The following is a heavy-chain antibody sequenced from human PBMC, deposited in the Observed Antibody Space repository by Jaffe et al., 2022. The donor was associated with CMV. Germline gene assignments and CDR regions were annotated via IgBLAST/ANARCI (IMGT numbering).Heavy chain of an antibody. CDR3: VRGNGWDWRFDL. D-gene: IGHD6-19*01. J-gene: IGHJ2*01. Sequence: QVQLQESGPGLVKPSETLSLTCTVSGGSISSYYWTWIRQPPGKGLEWIGFIYYTGSTKFNPSLKSRVTISVDTSKNQFSLKVSSVTAADTAVYYCVRGNGWDWRFDLWGRGTLVTVSS. V-gene: IGHV4-59*01. CDR2: IYYTGST. CDR1: GGSISSYY.